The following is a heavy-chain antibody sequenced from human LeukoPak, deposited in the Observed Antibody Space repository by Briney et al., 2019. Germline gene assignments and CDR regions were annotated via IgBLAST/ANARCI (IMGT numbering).Heavy chain of an antibody. CDR1: GYSFTTYW. CDR2: IDPSDSYT. J-gene: IGHJ5*02. V-gene: IGHV5-10-1*01. D-gene: IGHD3-9*01. Sequence: GESLKISCKASGYSFTTYWIGWVRQMPGKGLEWMGRIDPSDSYTNYSPSFQGHVTISADKSISTAYLQWSSLKASDTAMYYCARIDQYYGILTGYYSRGDWFDPWGQGTLVTVSS. CDR3: ARIDQYYGILTGYYSRGDWFDP.